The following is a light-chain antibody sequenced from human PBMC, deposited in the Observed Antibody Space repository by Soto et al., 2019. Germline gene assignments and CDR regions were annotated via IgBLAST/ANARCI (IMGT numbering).Light chain of an antibody. Sequence: EIVLTQSPGTLSLSPGERATLSGRASQSVSSSYLAWYQQKPGQAPRLLIYGPSSRATGIPDRLSGSGSGTDFTLTISRLEAEDFEVYYCQQYGSSTFTCGQGTRLEIK. CDR1: QSVSSSY. CDR3: QQYGSSTFT. CDR2: GPS. V-gene: IGKV3-20*01. J-gene: IGKJ5*01.